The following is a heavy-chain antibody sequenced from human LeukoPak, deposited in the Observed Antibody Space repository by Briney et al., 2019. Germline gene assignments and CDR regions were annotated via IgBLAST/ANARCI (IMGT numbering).Heavy chain of an antibody. D-gene: IGHD4-17*01. Sequence: GRSLRLSCAASGFTFSSYGIHWVRQAPGKGLEWVAVISYDGSNKYYADSVKGRFTISRDNSKNTLYLQMNSLRAEDTAVYYCARGPPGDYSFDYWGQGTLVTVSS. J-gene: IGHJ4*02. V-gene: IGHV3-30*03. CDR2: ISYDGSNK. CDR3: ARGPPGDYSFDY. CDR1: GFTFSSYG.